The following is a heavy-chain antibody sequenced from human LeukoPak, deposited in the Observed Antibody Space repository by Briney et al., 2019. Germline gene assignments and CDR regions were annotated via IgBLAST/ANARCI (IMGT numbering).Heavy chain of an antibody. CDR1: GFTFRSYG. Sequence: GGSLRLSCAASGFTFRSYGMHWVRQAPGKGLEWVAIIRYDGTNKYYADSVKGRFTISRDNSKNTLYLQMNSLRAEDTAVYYCARTPWGLGLFGAFDIWGQGTMVTVSS. CDR3: ARTPWGLGLFGAFDI. D-gene: IGHD3-16*01. CDR2: IRYDGTNK. V-gene: IGHV3-30*02. J-gene: IGHJ3*02.